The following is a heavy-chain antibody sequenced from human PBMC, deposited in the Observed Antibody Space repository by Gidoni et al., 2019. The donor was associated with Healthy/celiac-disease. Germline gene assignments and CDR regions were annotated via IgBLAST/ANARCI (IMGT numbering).Heavy chain of an antibody. CDR3: ARDGDYYDSSGYYFPLDY. D-gene: IGHD3-22*01. CDR2: IWYDGSNK. J-gene: IGHJ4*02. CDR1: GFTFRSYG. V-gene: IGHV3-33*01. Sequence: QVQLVESGGGVFQPGRSLSLPCAASGFTFRSYGMHWVRQAPGKGLEWVAVIWYDGSNKYYADSVKGRFTISRDNSKNTLYLQMNSLRAEDTAVYYCARDGDYYDSSGYYFPLDYWGQGTLVTVSS.